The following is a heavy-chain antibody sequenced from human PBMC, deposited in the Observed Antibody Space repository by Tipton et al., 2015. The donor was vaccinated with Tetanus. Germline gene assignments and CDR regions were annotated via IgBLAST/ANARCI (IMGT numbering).Heavy chain of an antibody. V-gene: IGHV4-34*01. CDR1: GGSFSGHY. CDR2: INPSGGA. J-gene: IGHJ4*02. D-gene: IGHD6-19*01. Sequence: TLSLTCAVSGGSFSGHYWSWIRQPPGEGLEWIGEINPSGGASYNPSLRSRVTMSVDTSKNQFSLKLTSVTVADTAVYYCARPVKQWLVPVDSWGQGKQVTVSS. CDR3: ARPVKQWLVPVDS.